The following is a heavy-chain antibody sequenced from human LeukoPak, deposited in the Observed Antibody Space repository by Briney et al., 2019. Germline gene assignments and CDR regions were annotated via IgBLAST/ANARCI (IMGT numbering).Heavy chain of an antibody. Sequence: SEILSLTCTVSGYSISSGYYWGWVRQPPGKGLGWIGSIYHSGTTYYNPSPKSRVTISVDTSKNQFSLKLSSVTAADTAVYYCAREGAVGATHFDYWGQGTLVTVSS. CDR3: AREGAVGATHFDY. CDR2: IYHSGTT. CDR1: GYSISSGYY. V-gene: IGHV4-38-2*02. J-gene: IGHJ4*02. D-gene: IGHD1-26*01.